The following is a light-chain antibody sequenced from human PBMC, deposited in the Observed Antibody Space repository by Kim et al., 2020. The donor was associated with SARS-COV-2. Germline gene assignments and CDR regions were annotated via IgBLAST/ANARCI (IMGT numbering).Light chain of an antibody. CDR3: QQYNNWPPDT. CDR2: DAS. CDR1: QFIDTR. Sequence: EVVMTQSPVILSVSPGERATLSCRASQFIDTRLAWYQQKLGQAPRLLIYDASTRATGIPARFSGSGSGTEFTLTISSLQSEDFAVYYCQQYNNWPPDTFGQGTKLEIK. J-gene: IGKJ2*01. V-gene: IGKV3-15*01.